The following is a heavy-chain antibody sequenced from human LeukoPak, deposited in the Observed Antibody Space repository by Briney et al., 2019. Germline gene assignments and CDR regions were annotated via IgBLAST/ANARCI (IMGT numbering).Heavy chain of an antibody. CDR2: ISGSGGST. J-gene: IGHJ6*03. D-gene: IGHD3-22*01. V-gene: IGHV3-23*01. CDR1: GFTFSSYD. Sequence: GGSLRLSCAASGFTFSSYDMSWVRQAPGKGLEWVSAISGSGGSTYYADSVKGRFTISRDNPKNTLYLQMNSLRAEDTAVYYCAAHSSGYHGAMGYYYYYYYMDVWGKGTTVTVSS. CDR3: AAHSSGYHGAMGYYYYYYYMDV.